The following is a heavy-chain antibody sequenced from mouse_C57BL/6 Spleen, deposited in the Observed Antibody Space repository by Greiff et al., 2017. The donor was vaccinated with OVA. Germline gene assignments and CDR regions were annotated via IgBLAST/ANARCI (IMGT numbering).Heavy chain of an antibody. Sequence: EVKLVESGGGLVKPGGSLKLSCAASGFTFSSYAMSWVRQTPEKRLEWVATISDGGSYTYYPDNVKGRFTISRDNAKNNLYLQMSHLKSEDTAMYYCARDYYGSFDYWGQGTTLTVSS. D-gene: IGHD1-1*01. CDR2: ISDGGSYT. J-gene: IGHJ2*01. CDR1: GFTFSSYA. V-gene: IGHV5-4*03. CDR3: ARDYYGSFDY.